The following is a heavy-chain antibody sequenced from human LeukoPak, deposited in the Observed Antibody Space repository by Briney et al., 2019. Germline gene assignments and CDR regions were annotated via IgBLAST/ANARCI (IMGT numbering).Heavy chain of an antibody. CDR3: ARDVNGFNYGSAFDV. Sequence: SSETLSLTCTVSDGSISSGSYYWSWIRQPAGKGLEWVGRIYTSGGPNYNPSLKSRVTISVDTSKNQFSLTLTSVTAADTAVYYCARDVNGFNYGSAFDVWGQGTMVTVSS. CDR2: IYTSGGP. V-gene: IGHV4-61*02. D-gene: IGHD3-10*01. J-gene: IGHJ3*01. CDR1: DGSISSGSYY.